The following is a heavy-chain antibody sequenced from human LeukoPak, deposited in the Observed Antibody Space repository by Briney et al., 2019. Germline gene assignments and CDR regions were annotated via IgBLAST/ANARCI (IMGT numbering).Heavy chain of an antibody. J-gene: IGHJ4*02. Sequence: QPGWSLRLSCAASGFTSSSYWMHWVRQAPGKGLVWVSRINDDGSGTSYADSVKGRFTISRDNAKNTLYLQMNSLRAEDTAVYYCARDNYGDYPIDYWGQGTLVTVSS. D-gene: IGHD4-17*01. V-gene: IGHV3-74*01. CDR2: INDDGSGT. CDR1: GFTSSSYW. CDR3: ARDNYGDYPIDY.